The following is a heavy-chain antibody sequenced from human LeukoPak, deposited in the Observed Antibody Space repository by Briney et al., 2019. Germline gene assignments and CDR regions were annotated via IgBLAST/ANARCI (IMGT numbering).Heavy chain of an antibody. CDR1: GFTFITYW. D-gene: IGHD6-6*01. CDR2: INPDGSTT. J-gene: IGHJ4*02. Sequence: GGSLRLSCAASGFTFITYWMHWVRQAPGKGLVWVSRINPDGSTTSYADSVKGRFTVSRDNSKNTLYLQMNSLRAEDTAVYYCAKDRIVARGFPDYWGQGTLVTVSS. CDR3: AKDRIVARGFPDY. V-gene: IGHV3-74*01.